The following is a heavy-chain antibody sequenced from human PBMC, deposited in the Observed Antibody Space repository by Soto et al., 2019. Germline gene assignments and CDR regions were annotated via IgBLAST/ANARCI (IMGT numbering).Heavy chain of an antibody. Sequence: QVQLVQSGAEVKKPGSSVKVSCKASGGTFSNYAISWVRQAPGQGLEWMGGITPIFGTPSYAQKFHDRVTITADESTSTVYMELSSLRSEDTAVYYCAREGVRGYSGFDFDFWGQGTLVTVSS. CDR1: GGTFSNYA. D-gene: IGHD5-12*01. CDR3: AREGVRGYSGFDFDF. CDR2: ITPIFGTP. V-gene: IGHV1-69*12. J-gene: IGHJ4*02.